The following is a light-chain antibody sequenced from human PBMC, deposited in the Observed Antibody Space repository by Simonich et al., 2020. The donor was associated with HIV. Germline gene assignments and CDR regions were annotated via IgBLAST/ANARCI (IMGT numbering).Light chain of an antibody. CDR2: KDN. V-gene: IGLV3-25*03. J-gene: IGLJ3*02. Sequence: SYELTQPPSVSVSPGQTASISCSGDALPKQYADWYQQKPGQAPVLGIYKDNERPPGIPERFSGSTSGTIVTLTITRVQADDEADYYCQSTDSSGTLWVFGGGTKLTVL. CDR3: QSTDSSGTLWV. CDR1: ALPKQY.